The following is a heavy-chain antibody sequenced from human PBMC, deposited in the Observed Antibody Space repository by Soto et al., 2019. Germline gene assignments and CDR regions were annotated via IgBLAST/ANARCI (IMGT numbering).Heavy chain of an antibody. CDR3: ASRRSSGWYVGTFS. D-gene: IGHD6-19*01. CDR1: GGSVSSGSYY. Sequence: PSETLSLTCTVSGGSVSSGSYYWSWIRQPPGKGLEWIGYIYYSGSTNYNPSLKSRVTISVDTSKNQFSLKLSSVTAADTAVYYCASRRSSGWYVGTFSWGQGTLVTVSS. J-gene: IGHJ5*02. V-gene: IGHV4-61*01. CDR2: IYYSGST.